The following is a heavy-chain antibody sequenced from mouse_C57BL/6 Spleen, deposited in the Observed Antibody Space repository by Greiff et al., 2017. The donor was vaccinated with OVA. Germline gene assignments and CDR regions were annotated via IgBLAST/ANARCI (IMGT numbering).Heavy chain of an antibody. J-gene: IGHJ1*03. D-gene: IGHD2-1*01. CDR3: ARCGNYDWYFDV. CDR1: GYTFTGYW. V-gene: IGHV1-64*01. Sequence: QVQLQQPGAELVKPGASVKLSCKASGYTFTGYWMHWVKQRPGQGLEWIGMIHPNSGSTNYNEKFKSKATLTVDKSSSTAYMQLSSLTSEDSAVYYCARCGNYDWYFDVWGTGTTVTVSS. CDR2: IHPNSGST.